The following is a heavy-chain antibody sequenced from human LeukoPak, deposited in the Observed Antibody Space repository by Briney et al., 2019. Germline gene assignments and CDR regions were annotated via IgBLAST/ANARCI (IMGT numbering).Heavy chain of an antibody. D-gene: IGHD3-9*01. V-gene: IGHV4-61*02. J-gene: IGHJ4*02. CDR1: GGSISSGSYY. CDR3: AREENRVLRYFGY. CDR2: ISGSGTI. Sequence: SETLSLTCTVSGGSISSGSYYWSWIRQPAGKGLEWIGRISGSGTITYNPALQSRLSISIDTSKNQFSLKLMSVTAADTAVYYCAREENRVLRYFGYWGQGTLVTVSS.